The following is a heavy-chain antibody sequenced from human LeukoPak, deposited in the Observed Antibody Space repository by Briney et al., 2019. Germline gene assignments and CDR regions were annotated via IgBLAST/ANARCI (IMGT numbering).Heavy chain of an antibody. D-gene: IGHD1-26*01. CDR1: GYTFTSYY. CDR2: INPSGGST. V-gene: IGHV1-46*01. CDR3: ARDQVGEAMFDY. Sequence: ASVKGSCKASGYTFTSYYMHWVRQAPGQGLEWMGIINPSGGSTSYAQKFQGRVTMTRDTSTSTVYMELSSLRSEDTAVYYCARDQVGEAMFDYWGQGTLVTVSS. J-gene: IGHJ4*02.